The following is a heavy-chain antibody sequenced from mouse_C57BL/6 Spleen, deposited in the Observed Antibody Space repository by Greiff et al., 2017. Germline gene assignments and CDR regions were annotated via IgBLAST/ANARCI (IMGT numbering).Heavy chain of an antibody. D-gene: IGHD2-3*01. CDR2: IDPSDSYT. J-gene: IGHJ2*01. CDR3: RIYDGYYYFDY. CDR1: GYTFTSYW. Sequence: QVQLQQPGAELVKPGASVKLSCKASGYTFTSYWMQWVKQRPGQGLEWIGEIDPSDSYTNYNQKFKGKATLTVDTSSSTAYMQLSSLTSEDSAVYYCRIYDGYYYFDYWGQGTTLTVSS. V-gene: IGHV1-50*01.